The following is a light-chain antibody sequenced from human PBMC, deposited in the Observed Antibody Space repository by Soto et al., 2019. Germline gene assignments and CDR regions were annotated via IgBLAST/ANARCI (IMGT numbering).Light chain of an antibody. J-gene: IGKJ1*01. CDR2: GAS. CDR1: QSVNSN. V-gene: IGKV3-15*01. CDR3: QQYNNWLWT. Sequence: EIVMTQSPATLSVSPGERATLSCRASQSVNSNLVWYQQKPGQAPRLLIYGASTRATGILGRLSGSGYGTEFTLTISSLQSEDFAVYYCQQYNNWLWTFGQGTKVEIK.